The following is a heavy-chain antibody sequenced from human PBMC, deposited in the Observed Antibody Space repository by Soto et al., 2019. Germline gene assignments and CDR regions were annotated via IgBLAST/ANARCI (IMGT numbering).Heavy chain of an antibody. Sequence: GGSLRLSCVASGFTFSNYSMNWVRQAPGKGLEWVSYITTSSSTVYYADSVKGRFTISRDNAKKSLYLQMNSLRAEDTAVYYCARGGYCSSTACYAGAFDIWGQGTMVTVSS. V-gene: IGHV3-48*01. D-gene: IGHD2-2*01. CDR1: GFTFSNYS. CDR3: ARGGYCSSTACYAGAFDI. J-gene: IGHJ3*02. CDR2: ITTSSSTV.